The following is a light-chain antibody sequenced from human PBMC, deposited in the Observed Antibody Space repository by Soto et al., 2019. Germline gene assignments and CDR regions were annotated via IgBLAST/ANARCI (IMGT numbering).Light chain of an antibody. CDR1: QSVSSNS. J-gene: IGKJ4*01. CDR2: GAS. V-gene: IGKV3-20*01. Sequence: EIVWTQSPGTLSLSPGEGDTLSCRASQSVSSNSLAWYQQKPGQAPRLLIYGASTRSTGIPDRFSGSGSGTDFTLTINRLEPEDFAVYYCQQYGSSPLTFGGGTKVEIK. CDR3: QQYGSSPLT.